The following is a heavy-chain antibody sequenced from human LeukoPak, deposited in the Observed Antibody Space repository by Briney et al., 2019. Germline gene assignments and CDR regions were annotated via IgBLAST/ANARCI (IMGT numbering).Heavy chain of an antibody. V-gene: IGHV3-21*01. CDR1: GFTFSSYS. CDR2: ISSSSSYI. CDR3: ARDQGYDFWSGIEGRFDY. Sequence: GGSLRLSCAASGFTFSSYSMNWVRQAPGKGLEWVSSISSSSSYIYYADSVKGRFTISRDNAKNSLYLQMNSLRAEDTAVYYCARDQGYDFWSGIEGRFDYWGQGTLVTVSS. D-gene: IGHD3-3*01. J-gene: IGHJ4*02.